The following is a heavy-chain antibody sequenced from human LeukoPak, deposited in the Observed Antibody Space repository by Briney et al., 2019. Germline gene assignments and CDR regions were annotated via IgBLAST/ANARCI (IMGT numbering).Heavy chain of an antibody. CDR1: GFIFSTYG. Sequence: GGSLRLSCAASGFIFSTYGMYWARQAPGKGLEWVAFIRHDGSIKNYADSVKGRSTISRDNSKSTLYLQMNSLRAEDTAVYYCAKDSLADIDYWGQGTLVTVSS. CDR3: AKDSLADIDY. V-gene: IGHV3-30*02. J-gene: IGHJ4*02. D-gene: IGHD3-16*01. CDR2: IRHDGSIK.